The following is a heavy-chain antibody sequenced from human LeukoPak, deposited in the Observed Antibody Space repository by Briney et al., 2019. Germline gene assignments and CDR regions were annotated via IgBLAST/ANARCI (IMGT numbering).Heavy chain of an antibody. D-gene: IGHD5-24*01. CDR3: AREEEQMARGLDP. Sequence: PSETLSLTCTVSGGSISTYYWSWIRQPAGRGLEWIGRIYTSGSTNYNPSLKSRVTMSVDTSKNQFSLRLSSVTAADTAVYYCAREEEQMARGLDPWGQGALVTVSS. J-gene: IGHJ5*02. CDR1: GGSISTYY. V-gene: IGHV4-4*07. CDR2: IYTSGST.